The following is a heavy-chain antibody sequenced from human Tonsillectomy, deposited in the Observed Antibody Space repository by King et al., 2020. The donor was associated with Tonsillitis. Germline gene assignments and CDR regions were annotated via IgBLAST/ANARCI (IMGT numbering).Heavy chain of an antibody. CDR1: GGTFSSYA. J-gene: IGHJ4*02. V-gene: IGHV1-69*11. CDR2: IIPFLGTA. Sequence: QLVQSGAEVKKPGSSVKVSCKASGGTFSSYAISWVRQAPGQGLEWRGVIIPFLGTANYAQKFQGRVTISADESTSTAYMELSSLRSEDTAVYYCARAKEHDGIAPLGYWGQGTLVTVSS. CDR3: ARAKEHDGIAPLGY. D-gene: IGHD6-6*01.